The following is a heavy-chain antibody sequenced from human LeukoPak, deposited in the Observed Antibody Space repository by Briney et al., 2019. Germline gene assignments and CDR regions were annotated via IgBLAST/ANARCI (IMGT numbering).Heavy chain of an antibody. CDR2: IYHSGST. CDR3: ARVSWNRHFDY. CDR1: GGSISSYY. Sequence: SETPSLTCTVSGGSISSYYWGWIRQPPGKGLEWIGSIYHSGSTYYNPSLKSRVTISVDTSKNQFSLKLSSVTAADTAVYYCARVSWNRHFDYWGQGTLVTVSS. V-gene: IGHV4-39*07. J-gene: IGHJ4*02. D-gene: IGHD1-1*01.